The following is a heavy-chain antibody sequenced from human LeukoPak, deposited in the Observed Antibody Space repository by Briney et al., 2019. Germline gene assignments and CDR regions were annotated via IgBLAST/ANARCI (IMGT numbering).Heavy chain of an antibody. CDR2: INKNSST. CDR3: ARERSGWSYTFDY. D-gene: IGHD6-19*01. CDR1: GFTVSSNY. V-gene: IGHV3-53*01. Sequence: GGSLRLSCAASGFTVSSNYMSWVRQPSGKGLEWVSIINKNSSTSYGEAVKGRFTNARDKSKSTLYLQMNSLRAENTAVYYCARERSGWSYTFDYWGQGNLVTVSS. J-gene: IGHJ4*02.